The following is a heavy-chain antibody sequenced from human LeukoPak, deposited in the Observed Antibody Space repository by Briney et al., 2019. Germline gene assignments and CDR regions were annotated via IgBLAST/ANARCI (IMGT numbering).Heavy chain of an antibody. J-gene: IGHJ4*02. Sequence: SETLSLTCTVSGGSISSYYWIWTRQSPGKGLEWVGYIHYSGNTNYNPSFKSRVTISLDTSRKQLSLKLRFVTAADTAVYYCVAGGDGMATILAEYWGQGTLVTVSS. CDR2: IHYSGNT. CDR3: VAGGDGMATILAEY. CDR1: GGSISSYY. V-gene: IGHV4-59*08. D-gene: IGHD5-24*01.